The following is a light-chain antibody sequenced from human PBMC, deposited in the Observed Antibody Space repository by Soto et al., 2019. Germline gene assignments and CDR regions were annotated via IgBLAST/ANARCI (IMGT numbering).Light chain of an antibody. Sequence: DIQMTQSPSSVSGSVGDRVTIAFRASQDISRWLAWYQQKPGKAPKLLIYAASSLQSGVPSRFSGTGSGTDFTLTISSLQPEEFATYYGQQAHSFPNTFGQGTRLEIK. CDR3: QQAHSFPNT. CDR2: AAS. CDR1: QDISRW. J-gene: IGKJ5*01. V-gene: IGKV1-12*01.